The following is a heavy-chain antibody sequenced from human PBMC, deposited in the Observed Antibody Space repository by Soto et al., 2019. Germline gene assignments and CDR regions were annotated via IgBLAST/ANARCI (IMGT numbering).Heavy chain of an antibody. J-gene: IGHJ4*02. CDR3: AREGRATFYFDY. CDR2: IYYSGST. Sequence: SETLSLTCTVSGGSVSSGSYYWSWFQQPPGKGLEWIGYIYYSGSTNYNPSLKSRVTISVDTSKNQFSLKLSSVTAADTAVYYCAREGRATFYFDYWGQGTLVTVS. V-gene: IGHV4-61*01. CDR1: GGSVSSGSYY.